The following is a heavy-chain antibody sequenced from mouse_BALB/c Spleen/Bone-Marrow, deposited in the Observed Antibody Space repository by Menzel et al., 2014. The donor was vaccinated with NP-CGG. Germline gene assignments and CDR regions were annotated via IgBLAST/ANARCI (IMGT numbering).Heavy chain of an antibody. V-gene: IGHV5-6*01. CDR3: GRNYYGSSYYFDY. Sequence: EVKLMESGGDLAKPGGSLKLSCVAPGFTFSSYGMSWVRQTPDKRLEWVATISSGGSYTYYPDSVKGRFTISRDNAKNTLYLQMSSLKSEDTAMYYCGRNYYGSSYYFDYWGQGTTLTVSS. CDR2: ISSGGSYT. CDR1: GFTFSSYG. D-gene: IGHD1-1*01. J-gene: IGHJ2*01.